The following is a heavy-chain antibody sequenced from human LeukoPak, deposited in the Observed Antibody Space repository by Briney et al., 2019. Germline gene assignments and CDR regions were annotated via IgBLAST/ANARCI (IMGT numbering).Heavy chain of an antibody. CDR3: ARGPTPYCSSTSCKHYYGMDV. V-gene: IGHV4-34*01. J-gene: IGHJ6*02. D-gene: IGHD2-2*01. CDR2: INHSGGT. CDR1: GGSFSGYY. Sequence: SETLSLTCAVYGGSFSGYYWSWIRQPPGKGLEWIGEINHSGGTNYNPSLKSRVTISVDTSKNQFSLKLSSVTAADTAVYYCARGPTPYCSSTSCKHYYGMDVWGQGTTVTVSS.